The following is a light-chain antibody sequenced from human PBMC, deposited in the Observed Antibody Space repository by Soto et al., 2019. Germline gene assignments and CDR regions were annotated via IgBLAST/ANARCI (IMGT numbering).Light chain of an antibody. V-gene: IGLV1-40*01. J-gene: IGLJ2*01. CDR1: SSNIGAGYD. CDR2: GNT. Sequence: QPVLTQPPSVSGAPGQRVTISCTGSSSNIGAGYDVQWYQQLPGAAPRLLIFGNTNRPSGVPDRFSGSRSGTSASLAISGLQAEVEADYYCQSYDISLSVSVVFGGGTKLTVL. CDR3: QSYDISLSVSVV.